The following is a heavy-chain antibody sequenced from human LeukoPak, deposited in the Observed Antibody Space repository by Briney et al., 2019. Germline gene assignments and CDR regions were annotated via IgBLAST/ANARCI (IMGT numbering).Heavy chain of an antibody. Sequence: GASVNVSCKASGYTFTSYAMHWVRQAPGQRLEWMGWINAGNGNTKYSQKFQGRVTITRDTSASTAYMELSSLRSEDTAVYYCARDLVEDIVVVPAAVPVYWGQGTLVTVSS. J-gene: IGHJ4*02. CDR3: ARDLVEDIVVVPAAVPVY. V-gene: IGHV1-3*01. CDR1: GYTFTSYA. CDR2: INAGNGNT. D-gene: IGHD2-2*02.